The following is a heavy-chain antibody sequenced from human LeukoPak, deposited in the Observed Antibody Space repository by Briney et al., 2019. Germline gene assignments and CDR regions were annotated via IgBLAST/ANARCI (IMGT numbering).Heavy chain of an antibody. Sequence: GGTLRLSCAASGFTFSSYGMSWVRQAPGKGLEWVSAISGSGASTFYADSVKGRFTISRDNSKNTLYLQMNSLRVEDTAVYYCAKHLLPHWFGWFDPWGQGTLVTVSS. D-gene: IGHD3-9*01. J-gene: IGHJ5*02. CDR1: GFTFSSYG. V-gene: IGHV3-23*01. CDR3: AKHLLPHWFGWFDP. CDR2: ISGSGAST.